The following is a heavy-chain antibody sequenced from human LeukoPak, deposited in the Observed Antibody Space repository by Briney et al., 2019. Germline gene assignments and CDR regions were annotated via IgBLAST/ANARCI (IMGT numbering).Heavy chain of an antibody. CDR1: GFTFSKYG. CDR3: ARDRPSGWSHDY. J-gene: IGHJ4*02. Sequence: GGTLRLSCAASGFTFSKYGMGWVRQAPGKGLVWVSRINRDGSSTSYADSVKGRFTISRDNAKNSLYLQMNSLRAEDTAVYYCARDRPSGWSHDYWGQGTLVTVSS. V-gene: IGHV3-74*01. D-gene: IGHD6-19*01. CDR2: INRDGSST.